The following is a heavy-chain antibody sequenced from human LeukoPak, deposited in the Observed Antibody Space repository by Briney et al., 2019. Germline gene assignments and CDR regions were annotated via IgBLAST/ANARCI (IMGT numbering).Heavy chain of an antibody. D-gene: IGHD2-2*01. Sequence: GGSLRLSCAASEFTFSSYSMNWVRQAPGKGLEWVSSISSSGSYIYYADSVKGRFTISRDSAKNSLYLLMKSLRAEDTAVYYCARDRDETVVVPAALGSWGQGTLVTVSS. CDR2: ISSSGSYI. V-gene: IGHV3-21*01. CDR3: ARDRDETVVVPAALGS. J-gene: IGHJ4*02. CDR1: EFTFSSYS.